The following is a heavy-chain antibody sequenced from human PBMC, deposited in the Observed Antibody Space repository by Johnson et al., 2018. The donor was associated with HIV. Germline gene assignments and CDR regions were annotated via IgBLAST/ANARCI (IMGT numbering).Heavy chain of an antibody. V-gene: IGHV3-30*04. CDR3: AAYYDFWSGSYTSGFDI. Sequence: QVQLVESGGGVVQPGRSLRLSCAASGFTFSSYAMHWVRQAPGKGLEWVAVISYDGSNQYYADSVKGGLPISRDNSKNTVFLQMNSLRPEDTAMYYCAAYYDFWSGSYTSGFDIWGQGTMVTVSS. CDR1: GFTFSSYA. CDR2: ISYDGSNQ. J-gene: IGHJ3*02. D-gene: IGHD3-3*01.